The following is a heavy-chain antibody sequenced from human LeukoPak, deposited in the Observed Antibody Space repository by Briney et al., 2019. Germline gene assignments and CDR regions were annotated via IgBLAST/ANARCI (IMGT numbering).Heavy chain of an antibody. V-gene: IGHV4-39*07. CDR3: ARKKRDGYTLLLDY. D-gene: IGHD5-24*01. CDR2: IYYSGST. Sequence: SETLSLTCTVSGGSISSSSYYWGWIRQPPGKGLEWIGSIYYSGSTYYNPSLKSRVTISVDTSKNQFSLKLSSVTAADTAVYYCARKKRDGYTLLLDYWGQGTLVTVSS. J-gene: IGHJ4*02. CDR1: GGSISSSSYY.